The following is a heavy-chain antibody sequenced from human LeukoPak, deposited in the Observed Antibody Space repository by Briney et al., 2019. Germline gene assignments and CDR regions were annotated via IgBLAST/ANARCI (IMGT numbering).Heavy chain of an antibody. D-gene: IGHD3-3*01. V-gene: IGHV1-46*01. CDR1: GGTLSSDY. CDR2: SDRRGRNS. Sequence: ASVKVSCKASGGTLSSDYFHWVRQAPGQGLAWMGLSDRRGRNSELANQFRGRITMAGDISTNTVYMTLSGLASEDTATYNCVAADKFFGVASPPFWGQGTPVTVSS. J-gene: IGHJ4*02. CDR3: VAADKFFGVASPPF.